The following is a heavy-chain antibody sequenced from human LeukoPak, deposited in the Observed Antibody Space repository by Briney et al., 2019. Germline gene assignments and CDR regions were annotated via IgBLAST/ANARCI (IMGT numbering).Heavy chain of an antibody. D-gene: IGHD3-22*01. CDR1: GYTFTSYG. Sequence: GASVKVSCKASGYTFTSYGISWVRQAPGQGLEWMGWISAYNGNTNYAQKLQGRVTMTTDTSTSTAYMELRSLRSDDTAVYYCASGPMNYYDSSGYYHYWGQGTLVTVSS. CDR3: ASGPMNYYDSSGYYHY. J-gene: IGHJ4*02. CDR2: ISAYNGNT. V-gene: IGHV1-18*01.